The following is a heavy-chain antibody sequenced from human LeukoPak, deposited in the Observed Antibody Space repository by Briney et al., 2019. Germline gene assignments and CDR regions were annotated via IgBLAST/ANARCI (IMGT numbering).Heavy chain of an antibody. D-gene: IGHD6-19*01. Sequence: PSETLSLTCTVSGGSISSYYWSWIRQAPGKGLEWVSSIDYSGGSTYYADSVKGRFTISRDNSKNTLYLQLNSLRGDDTAVYYCARNSGWYGVSWGQGTLVTVSS. J-gene: IGHJ4*02. CDR1: GGSISSYY. V-gene: IGHV3-23*01. CDR2: IDYSGGST. CDR3: ARNSGWYGVS.